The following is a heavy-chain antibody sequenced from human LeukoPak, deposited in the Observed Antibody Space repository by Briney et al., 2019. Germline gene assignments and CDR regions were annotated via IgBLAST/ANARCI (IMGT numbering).Heavy chain of an antibody. CDR3: ARGSIRGVMYGLDY. Sequence: GGSLRLSCAASGFTFSSFAIHWVRQTPGNGLDRVALISYNGGNQYYADSVKRRFTISRDNSKHTLDLQMNSLRTEDTAIYYCARGSIRGVMYGLDYWGQGALVTVSS. D-gene: IGHD3-10*01. V-gene: IGHV3-30-3*01. CDR1: GFTFSSFA. J-gene: IGHJ4*02. CDR2: ISYNGGNQ.